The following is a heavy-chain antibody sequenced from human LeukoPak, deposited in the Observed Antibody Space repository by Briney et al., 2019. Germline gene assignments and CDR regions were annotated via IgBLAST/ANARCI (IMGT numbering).Heavy chain of an antibody. D-gene: IGHD2-2*01. CDR3: ARCRCSSASCFFDY. V-gene: IGHV3-7*01. CDR1: GFTFNSYV. J-gene: IGHJ4*02. Sequence: GGSLRLSCVASGFTFNSYVMTWVRQAPGKGLEWVANIKQDGIEKYYVDSVKGRFTISRDNTKNSLFLQLNSLRAEDTAVYYCARCRCSSASCFFDYWGQGILVTVSS. CDR2: IKQDGIEK.